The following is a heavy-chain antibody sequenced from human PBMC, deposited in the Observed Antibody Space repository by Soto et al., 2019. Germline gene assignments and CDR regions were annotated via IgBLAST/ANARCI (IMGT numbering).Heavy chain of an antibody. CDR3: ARGRGRPYHNHEFDF. D-gene: IGHD6-25*01. J-gene: IGHJ4*02. CDR1: GASITQYY. V-gene: IGHV4-59*01. Sequence: HVQLQESGPGLVKPSETLSLTCTVSGASITQYYWNWIRQSPGKGLEWIVSVSSTGSTVYNPSLTSRVTLSLATPKNQFPLALNSVTAADTAVYHCARGRGRPYHNHEFDFWGQGTLVTVSS. CDR2: VSSTGST.